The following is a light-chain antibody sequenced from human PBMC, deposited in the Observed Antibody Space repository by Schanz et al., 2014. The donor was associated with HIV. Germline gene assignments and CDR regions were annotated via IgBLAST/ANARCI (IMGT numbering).Light chain of an antibody. V-gene: IGKV3-20*01. CDR1: QSVARY. Sequence: EIVLTQSPATLSLSPGERATLSCRASQSVARYLAWYQQKPNQAPRLLMYGASNRATGIPDRFSGSESGTDFTLTISRVEPEDYAVYYCQHYGDSRYTFGQGTRLEI. CDR3: QHYGDSRYT. J-gene: IGKJ2*01. CDR2: GAS.